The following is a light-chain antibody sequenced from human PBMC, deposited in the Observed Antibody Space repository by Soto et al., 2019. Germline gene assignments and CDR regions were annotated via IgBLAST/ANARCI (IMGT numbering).Light chain of an antibody. Sequence: EVALTKSPGTLYLSPGERATLSCRASQSSNNRYLAWYQQKPGQAPRLLIYAASSRATGIPDRFSGSGSGTDFTLTISRLEPEDFAVYYCQQFGSSPGYTFGPGTKVDI. CDR2: AAS. V-gene: IGKV3-20*01. J-gene: IGKJ3*01. CDR3: QQFGSSPGYT. CDR1: QSSNNRY.